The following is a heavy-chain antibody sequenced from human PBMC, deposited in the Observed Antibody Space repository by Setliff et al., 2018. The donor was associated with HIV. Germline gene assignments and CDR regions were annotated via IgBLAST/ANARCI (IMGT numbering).Heavy chain of an antibody. CDR1: GDSVSSASYY. V-gene: IGHV4-61*01. CDR3: ASEAWTSYRSSSGYYYYYMDV. J-gene: IGHJ6*03. Sequence: KPSETLSLTCTVSGDSVSSASYYWSWIRQPPGKGLEWIRYIYYSGTTKYNPSLKSRVTISVDTSKNQFSLKLSSVTAADTAVYYCASEAWTSYRSSSGYYYYYMDVWGKGTTVTVSS. CDR2: IYYSGTT. D-gene: IGHD6-6*01.